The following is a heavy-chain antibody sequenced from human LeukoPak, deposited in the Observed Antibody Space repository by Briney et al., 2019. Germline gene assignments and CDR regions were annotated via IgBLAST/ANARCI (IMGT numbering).Heavy chain of an antibody. Sequence: GGSLRLSCAPSGFTFSSYVMHSVRQAPGKRLEWVAVIWYDVSNKYYADSVKGRFTISRDNSKNTLYLEMNSLRADDTAVYYCARTVGNAFDIWGQGTMVTVSS. V-gene: IGHV3-33*01. CDR3: ARTVGNAFDI. CDR2: IWYDVSNK. J-gene: IGHJ3*02. CDR1: GFTFSSYV. D-gene: IGHD1-1*01.